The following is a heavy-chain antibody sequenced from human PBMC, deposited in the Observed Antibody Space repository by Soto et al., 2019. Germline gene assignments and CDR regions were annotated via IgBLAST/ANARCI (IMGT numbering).Heavy chain of an antibody. V-gene: IGHV3-7*05. CDR2: IKQDGSEK. CDR3: ARMPDVLLWFGEYSGYYFDY. J-gene: IGHJ4*02. D-gene: IGHD3-10*01. CDR1: GFTFSSYW. Sequence: GGSLRLSCAASGFTFSSYWMSWVRQAPGKGLEWVANIKQDGSEKYYVDSVKGRFTISRDNAKNSLYLQMNSLRAEDTAVYYCARMPDVLLWFGEYSGYYFDYWGQGTLVTVSS.